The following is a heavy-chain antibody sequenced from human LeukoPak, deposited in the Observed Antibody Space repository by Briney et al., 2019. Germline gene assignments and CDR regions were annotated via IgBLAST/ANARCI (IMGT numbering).Heavy chain of an antibody. CDR1: VFAFSDSA. J-gene: IGHJ4*02. Sequence: PGGSLRLSCVAPVFAFSDSAMSWVRLTAGKGLEWVSLSRADDYSTYYADSVKGRFTISRDNSKNTMYLQMNSLRAEDTAIYYCASRPSNTWAGPLDFWSQGTLVTVSS. D-gene: IGHD6-13*01. V-gene: IGHV3-23*01. CDR3: ASRPSNTWAGPLDF. CDR2: SRADDYST.